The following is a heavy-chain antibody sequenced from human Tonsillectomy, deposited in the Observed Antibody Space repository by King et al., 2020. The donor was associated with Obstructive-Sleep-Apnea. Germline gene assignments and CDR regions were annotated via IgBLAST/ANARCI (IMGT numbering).Heavy chain of an antibody. CDR3: ARDQGYSYGWDY. CDR1: GFTFSSYS. V-gene: IGHV3-48*04. J-gene: IGHJ4*02. D-gene: IGHD5-18*01. Sequence: VQLVESGGGLVQPGGSLRLSCAASGFTFSSYSMNWVLQAPGKWLEGVSYSCISSSTIYSCDSVKGRFPISRDNAKNSLYLQMNSLRAEDTAVYYCARDQGYSYGWDYWGQGTLVTVSS. CDR2: SCISSSTI.